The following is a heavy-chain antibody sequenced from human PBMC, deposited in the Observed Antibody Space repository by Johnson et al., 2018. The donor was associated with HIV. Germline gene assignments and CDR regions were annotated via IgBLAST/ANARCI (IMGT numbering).Heavy chain of an antibody. CDR3: ARNGLIPAAKGVAFDI. D-gene: IGHD2-2*01. V-gene: IGHV3-9*01. CDR2: ISWNSGSI. J-gene: IGHJ3*02. Sequence: VQLVESVGGSVQPGRSLRLSCAASGFTFDDYAMHWVRQSPGKGLEWVSGISWNSGSIGYADAVKGRFTVSRDNAKNSLYLQMNSLRAEDTAVYYCARNGLIPAAKGVAFDIWGQGTTVTVSS. CDR1: GFTFDDYA.